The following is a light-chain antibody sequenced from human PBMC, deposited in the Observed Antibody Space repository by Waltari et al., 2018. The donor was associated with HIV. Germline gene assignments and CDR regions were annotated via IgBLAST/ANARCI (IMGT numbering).Light chain of an antibody. Sequence: SYELTQPLSVSVALGQTATITCGGNNIGRQNGCWYQQKPGQAPVLIIYRDNTRPSGIPARFSGSNSGNTATLTIRRAQAGDEADYYCQVRVSNTVVFGGGTNLTVL. J-gene: IGLJ2*01. CDR3: QVRVSNTVV. V-gene: IGLV3-9*01. CDR1: NIGRQN. CDR2: RDN.